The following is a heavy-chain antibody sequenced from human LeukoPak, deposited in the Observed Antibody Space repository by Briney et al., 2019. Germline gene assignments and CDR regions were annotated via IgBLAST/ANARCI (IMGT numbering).Heavy chain of an antibody. CDR2: FNTYTGNP. D-gene: IGHD2-2*01. CDR3: ARSWERDIVVVPAAPRFDY. CDR1: GYSFTTYG. J-gene: IGHJ4*02. Sequence: ASVKVSCKASGYSFTTYGMKWVPQAPGQGLEWMGWFNTYTGNPTYAQGFTGRFVFSMDTSASTAYLQISSLKAEDMAMYYCARSWERDIVVVPAAPRFDYWGQGTLVTVSS. V-gene: IGHV7-81*01.